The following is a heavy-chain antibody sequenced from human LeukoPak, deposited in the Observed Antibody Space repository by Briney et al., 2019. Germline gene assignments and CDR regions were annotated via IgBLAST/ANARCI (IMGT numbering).Heavy chain of an antibody. V-gene: IGHV3-23*01. CDR3: AKEGEIVGPSYFDY. CDR2: ISGSGDST. Sequence: PGGSLRLSCVASGFTFSSYAMSWVRQSPGRGLEWVSAISGSGDSTYYADSVKGRFTISRDNSKNTLYLQMNSLRAEDTAMYYCAKEGEIVGPSYFDYWGQGTLVTVSS. J-gene: IGHJ4*02. CDR1: GFTFSSYA. D-gene: IGHD1-26*01.